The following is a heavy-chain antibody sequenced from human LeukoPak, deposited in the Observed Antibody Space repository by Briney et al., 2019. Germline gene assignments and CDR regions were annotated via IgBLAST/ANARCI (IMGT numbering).Heavy chain of an antibody. Sequence: SVKVSCKASGGTFISYAISWVRQAPGQGLEWMGGIIPIFGTANYAQKFQGRVTITADESTSTAYMELSSLRSEDTAVYYCARTPDHSSGWYYFDYWGQGTLVTVSS. CDR1: GGTFISYA. CDR2: IIPIFGTA. V-gene: IGHV1-69*13. CDR3: ARTPDHSSGWYYFDY. J-gene: IGHJ4*02. D-gene: IGHD6-19*01.